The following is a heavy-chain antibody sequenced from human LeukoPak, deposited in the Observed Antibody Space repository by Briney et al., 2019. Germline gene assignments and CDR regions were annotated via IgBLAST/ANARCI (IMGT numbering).Heavy chain of an antibody. CDR2: INHSGST. V-gene: IGHV4-34*01. D-gene: IGHD2-21*02. Sequence: SETLSLTCAVYGGSFSGYYWSWIRQPPGKGLEWIGEINHSGSTNYNPSLKSRVTIPVDTSKNQFSLKLSSVTAADTAVYYCARDLASCAGDCRSDGFDYWGPGILVTVSS. CDR1: GGSFSGYY. J-gene: IGHJ4*02. CDR3: ARDLASCAGDCRSDGFDY.